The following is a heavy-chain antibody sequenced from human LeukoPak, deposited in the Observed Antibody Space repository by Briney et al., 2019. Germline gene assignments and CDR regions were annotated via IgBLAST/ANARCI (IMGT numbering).Heavy chain of an antibody. V-gene: IGHV1-69*05. J-gene: IGHJ3*02. Sequence: SVKVSCXASGGTFSSYAISWVRQAPGQGLEWMGGIIPIFGTANYAQKFQGRVTITTDESTSTAYMELSSLRSEDTAVYYCARDVPGFDAFDIWGQGTMVTVSS. CDR3: ARDVPGFDAFDI. CDR1: GGTFSSYA. CDR2: IIPIFGTA.